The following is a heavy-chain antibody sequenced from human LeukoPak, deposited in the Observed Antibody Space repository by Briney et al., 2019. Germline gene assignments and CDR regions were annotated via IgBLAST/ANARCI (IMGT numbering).Heavy chain of an antibody. Sequence: SETLSLTCTGSGGSISSYYWSWIRQPAGKGVKWIGRIYTSGSTNYNPSLKSRVTMSVDTSKNQFSLKLSSVTAADTAVYYCASGVWHSSSWYGTNYWGQGTLVTVSS. V-gene: IGHV4-4*07. CDR1: GGSISSYY. CDR3: ASGVWHSSSWYGTNY. J-gene: IGHJ4*02. CDR2: IYTSGST. D-gene: IGHD6-13*01.